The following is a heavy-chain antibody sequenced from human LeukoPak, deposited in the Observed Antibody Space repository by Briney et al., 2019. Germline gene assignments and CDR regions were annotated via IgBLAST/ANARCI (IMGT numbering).Heavy chain of an antibody. D-gene: IGHD3-22*01. CDR3: ARALLVMGDSSGYYTKGMDV. CDR1: GFTFSSYS. V-gene: IGHV3-21*01. J-gene: IGHJ6*02. Sequence: GGSLRLSCAASGFTFSSYSMNWVRQAPGKGLEWVSSISSSSSYIYYADSVKGRFTISRDNAKNSLYLQMNSLRAEDTAVYYCARALLVMGDSSGYYTKGMDVWGQGTTVTVSS. CDR2: ISSSSSYI.